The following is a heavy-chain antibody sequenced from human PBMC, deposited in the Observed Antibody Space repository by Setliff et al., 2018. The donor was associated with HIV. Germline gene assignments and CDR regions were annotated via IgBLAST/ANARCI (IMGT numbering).Heavy chain of an antibody. V-gene: IGHV4-39*07. J-gene: IGHJ4*02. CDR2: MYYSGNT. Sequence: NPSETLSLTCAVSGVSISSTSHYWGWIRQPPGKGLEWIGSMYYSGNTYYNPSLKSRVAISIDTSKNQFSLRLSSVTAADTAVYYCARGAPYGSGRHRWNSWGQGTLVTVSS. D-gene: IGHD3-10*01. CDR3: ARGAPYGSGRHRWNS. CDR1: GVSISSTSHY.